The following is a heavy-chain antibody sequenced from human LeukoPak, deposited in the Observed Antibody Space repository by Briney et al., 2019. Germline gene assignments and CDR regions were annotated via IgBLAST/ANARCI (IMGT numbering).Heavy chain of an antibody. CDR2: ISSSGSTI. CDR1: GFTFSDYY. Sequence: GVSLRLFCAASGFTFSDYYMSWSRQAPGKALEWVSYISSSGSTIYYADSVKGRFTISRDNAKNSLYLQMNSLRAEDTAVYYCARDSSLLRYFDWLFHWGQGTLVTVSS. J-gene: IGHJ5*02. V-gene: IGHV3-11*01. D-gene: IGHD3-9*01. CDR3: ARDSSLLRYFDWLFH.